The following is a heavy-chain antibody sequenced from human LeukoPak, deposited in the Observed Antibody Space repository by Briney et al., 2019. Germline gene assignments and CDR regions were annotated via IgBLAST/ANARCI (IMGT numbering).Heavy chain of an antibody. Sequence: PGGSLRLSCAASGFTFSSYSMNWVRQAPGKGLEWVSSISSSSSTIYYADSVKGRFTISRDNAKNSLYLQMNSLRAGDTAVCYCARDVGQDYGDYYFDYWGQGTLVTVSS. CDR1: GFTFSSYS. V-gene: IGHV3-48*04. CDR2: ISSSSSTI. CDR3: ARDVGQDYGDYYFDY. J-gene: IGHJ4*02. D-gene: IGHD4-17*01.